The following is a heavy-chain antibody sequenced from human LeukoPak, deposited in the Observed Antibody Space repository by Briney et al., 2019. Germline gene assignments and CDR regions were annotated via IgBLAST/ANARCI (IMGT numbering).Heavy chain of an antibody. Sequence: ASVKVSCKASGYTFTSYGISWVRQAPGQGLEWMGWISAYNGNTNYAQKLQGRVTMTTDTSTSTAYMELRSLISDDTAVYYCARIGVVPAALDAFDIWGQGTMVTVSS. CDR3: ARIGVVPAALDAFDI. V-gene: IGHV1-18*01. CDR1: GYTFTSYG. D-gene: IGHD2-2*01. CDR2: ISAYNGNT. J-gene: IGHJ3*02.